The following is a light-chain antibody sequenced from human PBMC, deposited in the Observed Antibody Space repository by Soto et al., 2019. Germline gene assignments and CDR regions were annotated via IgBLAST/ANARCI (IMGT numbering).Light chain of an antibody. Sequence: EIVLTQSPATLSLSPGERATLSCRASQSVSRYLAWYQQKPGQASRLLIYDASNRATGIPARFSGSGSGTDFTLNISSLETEDFAVYYCQPRSNWPAITFGQGTRLEI. CDR3: QPRSNWPAIT. J-gene: IGKJ5*01. CDR1: QSVSRY. V-gene: IGKV3-11*01. CDR2: DAS.